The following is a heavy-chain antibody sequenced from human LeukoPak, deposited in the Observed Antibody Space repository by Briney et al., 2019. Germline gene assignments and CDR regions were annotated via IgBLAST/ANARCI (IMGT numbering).Heavy chain of an antibody. J-gene: IGHJ4*02. D-gene: IGHD4-17*01. Sequence: GGSLRLSCAASGFTFSSYAMSWVRQAPGKGLYWVSVISDSGGSTYYADSVKGRFTISRDNSKNTLYLQMNSLRAEDTAVYYCAKEAVPPNDYGDYVSFDYWGQGTLVTVSS. CDR3: AKEAVPPNDYGDYVSFDY. V-gene: IGHV3-23*01. CDR2: ISDSGGST. CDR1: GFTFSSYA.